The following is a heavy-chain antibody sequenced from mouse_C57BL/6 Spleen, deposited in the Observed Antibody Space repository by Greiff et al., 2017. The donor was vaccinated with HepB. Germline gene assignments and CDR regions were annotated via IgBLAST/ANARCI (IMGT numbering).Heavy chain of an antibody. V-gene: IGHV1-82*01. Sequence: VQLQQSGPELVKPGASVKISCKASGYAFSSSWMNWVKQRPGKGLEWIGRIYPGDGDTNYNGKFKGKATLTADKSSSTAYMQLSSLTSEDSAVYFCARDDGYYSLYFDVWGTGTTVTVSS. CDR1: GYAFSSSW. CDR3: ARDDGYYSLYFDV. CDR2: IYPGDGDT. D-gene: IGHD2-3*01. J-gene: IGHJ1*03.